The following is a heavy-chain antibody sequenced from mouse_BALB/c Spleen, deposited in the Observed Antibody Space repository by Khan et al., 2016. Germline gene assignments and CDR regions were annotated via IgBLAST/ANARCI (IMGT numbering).Heavy chain of an antibody. CDR2: IRNKANGYTT. Sequence: EVVLVESGGGLEQPGGSLRLSCATSGFTFTDYYMSWVRQPPGKALEWLGFIRNKANGYTTEYSASVKGRFTISRDNSQSILYLQMNTLRAEDSATYYCARDNYAMDYWGQGTSVTVSS. CDR1: GFTFTDYY. J-gene: IGHJ4*01. CDR3: ARDNYAMDY. V-gene: IGHV7-3*02.